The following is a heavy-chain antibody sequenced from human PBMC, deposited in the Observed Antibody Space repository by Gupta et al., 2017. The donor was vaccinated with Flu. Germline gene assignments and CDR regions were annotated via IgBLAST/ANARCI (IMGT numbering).Heavy chain of an antibody. V-gene: IGHV1-69*01. J-gene: IGHJ3*02. Sequence: QAPGQGLEWMGGIIPIFGTANYAQKFQGRVTITADESTSTAYMELSSLGSEDTAVYYCASPSGYNYRDAFDIWGQGTMVTVSS. D-gene: IGHD5-12*01. CDR2: IIPIFGTA. CDR3: ASPSGYNYRDAFDI.